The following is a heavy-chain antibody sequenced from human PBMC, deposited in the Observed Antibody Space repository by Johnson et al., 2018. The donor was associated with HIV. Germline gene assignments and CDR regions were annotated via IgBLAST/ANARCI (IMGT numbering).Heavy chain of an antibody. CDR1: GFTFDEYA. CDR3: AKDVNTYGVGGDDAFDI. V-gene: IGHV3-9*01. D-gene: IGHD5-18*01. Sequence: VQLVESGGGLVQPGGSLRLSCAASGFTFDEYAMHWVRQAPGKGLEWVSGISWNSGSIGYAASVKGRFTISRDNAKNSLYLQMNSLRVEDTALYYCAKDVNTYGVGGDDAFDIWGQGTMVTVSS. CDR2: ISWNSGSI. J-gene: IGHJ3*02.